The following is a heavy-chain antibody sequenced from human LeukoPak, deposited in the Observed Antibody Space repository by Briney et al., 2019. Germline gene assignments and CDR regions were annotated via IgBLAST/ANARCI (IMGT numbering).Heavy chain of an antibody. CDR3: ARGPNEYSSSYPLDY. CDR2: IYHSGST. CDR1: GYSISSGYY. V-gene: IGHV4-38-2*02. J-gene: IGHJ4*02. Sequence: SETLSLTCTVSGYSISSGYYWGWIRQPPGKGLEWIGSIYHSGSTYYNPSLKSRVTISVDTSKNQFSLKLSSVTAADTAVYYCARGPNEYSSSYPLDYWGQGTLVTVSS. D-gene: IGHD6-6*01.